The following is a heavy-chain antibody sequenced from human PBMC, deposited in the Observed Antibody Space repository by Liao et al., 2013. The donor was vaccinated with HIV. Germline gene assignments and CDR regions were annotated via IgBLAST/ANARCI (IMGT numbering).Heavy chain of an antibody. CDR3: AARITISGVAIPHGLDV. Sequence: QVHLQESGPGLVKPSETLSLTCSVSGGSISSYNWNWIRQPAGKGLEWIGRVSKSGSTTYNPSLKSRVTMSVDTPKNQFSLEMNSVTAADTAVYYCAARITISGVAIPHGLDVWGQGTMVAVSS. CDR2: VSKSGST. D-gene: IGHD3-3*01. J-gene: IGHJ3*01. V-gene: IGHV4-4*07. CDR1: GGSISSYN.